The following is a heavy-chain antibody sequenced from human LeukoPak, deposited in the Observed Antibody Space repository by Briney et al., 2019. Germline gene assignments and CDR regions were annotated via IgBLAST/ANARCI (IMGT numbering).Heavy chain of an antibody. CDR2: IYYYVST. V-gene: IGHV4-39*01. Sequence: PSETLSLTCTVSGGSITTSNYYWGWIRQPPGEGLEWIGSIYYYVSTYYNPSLKSRVTISVDASKRQFSLKVTSVTAADTAVYYCARHVVVVPSRGFRHNWFDPWGQGTLVIVSS. D-gene: IGHD2-2*01. J-gene: IGHJ5*02. CDR1: GGSITTSNYY. CDR3: ARHVVVVPSRGFRHNWFDP.